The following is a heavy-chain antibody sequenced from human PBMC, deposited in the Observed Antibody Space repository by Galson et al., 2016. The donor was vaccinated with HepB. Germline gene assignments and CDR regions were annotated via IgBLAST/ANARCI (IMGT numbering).Heavy chain of an antibody. CDR2: INHSGST. J-gene: IGHJ2*01. CDR3: ARGHGGWRLAKHWFLDL. V-gene: IGHV4-34*01. CDR1: GGSFRNYY. D-gene: IGHD2-15*01. Sequence: SETLSLTCAVYGGSFRNYYWSWIRQPPGKGLEWIGEINHSGSTNSNPSLKSRVTISVDTSTNQFFLKLSSVTAADTAVYYCARGHGGWRLAKHWFLDLWGRGTLVTVSS.